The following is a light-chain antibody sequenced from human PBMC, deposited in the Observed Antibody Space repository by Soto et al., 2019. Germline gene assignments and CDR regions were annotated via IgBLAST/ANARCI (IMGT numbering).Light chain of an antibody. Sequence: DIQMTQSPSTLSASVGDRVTITCRASQSISNWLAWYQQKPGKAPKLLIYKASNLESGVPSRFSGSGSGTAFTLTINGLQPDDFATYYCQQYNGYSRTFGQGTNVEIK. CDR1: QSISNW. CDR3: QQYNGYSRT. V-gene: IGKV1-5*03. J-gene: IGKJ1*01. CDR2: KAS.